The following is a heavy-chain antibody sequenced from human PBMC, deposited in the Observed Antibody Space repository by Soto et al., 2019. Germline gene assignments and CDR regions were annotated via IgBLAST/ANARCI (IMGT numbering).Heavy chain of an antibody. CDR1: GGSISSGGYY. J-gene: IGHJ5*02. Sequence: SETLSLTCTVSGGSISSGGYYWSWIRQHPGKGLEWIGYIYYSGSTYYNPSLKSRVTISVDTSKNQFSLKLSSVTAADTAVYHCARVPSYCSGGSCYLAYNWFDPWGQGTLVIVSS. D-gene: IGHD2-15*01. CDR2: IYYSGST. CDR3: ARVPSYCSGGSCYLAYNWFDP. V-gene: IGHV4-31*03.